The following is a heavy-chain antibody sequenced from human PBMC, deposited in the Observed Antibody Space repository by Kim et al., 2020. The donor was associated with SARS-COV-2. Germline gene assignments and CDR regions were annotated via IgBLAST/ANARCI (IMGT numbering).Heavy chain of an antibody. D-gene: IGHD3-16*01. CDR3: LGGFCFDS. V-gene: IGHV1-3*01. CDR1: GHFFTRDS. Sequence: ASVKVSCKTSGHFFTRDSIHWVRQAPGQGLEWMGGIDCGNGNTIYSQKFQGRVTFTTDTSASTAYMELSFLRSEDSAVYYCLGGFCFDSCGQGTLVTFSS. J-gene: IGHJ5*01. CDR2: IDCGNGNT.